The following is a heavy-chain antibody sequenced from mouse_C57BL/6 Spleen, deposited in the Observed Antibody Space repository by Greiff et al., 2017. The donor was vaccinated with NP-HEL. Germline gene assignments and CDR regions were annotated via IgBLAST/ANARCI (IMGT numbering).Heavy chain of an antibody. CDR1: GYAFSSSW. V-gene: IGHV1-82*01. CDR3: ARGDYYGRGYGIYYYY. D-gene: IGHD1-1*01. Sequence: VQLQQSGPELVKPGASVKISCKASGYAFSSSWMNWVKQRPGKGLEWIGRIYPGDGDTNYNGKFKGKATLTADKSSSTAYMQLSSLTSENSAVYFCARGDYYGRGYGIYYYYWGQGTTLTVSS. J-gene: IGHJ2*01. CDR2: IYPGDGDT.